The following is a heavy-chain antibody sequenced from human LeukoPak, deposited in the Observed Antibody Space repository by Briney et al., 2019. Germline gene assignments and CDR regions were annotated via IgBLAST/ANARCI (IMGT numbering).Heavy chain of an antibody. J-gene: IGHJ6*03. CDR1: GYSISSGYY. D-gene: IGHD1-26*01. CDR3: ARHFPRSYGVGYMDV. Sequence: SETLSLTCAVSGYSISSGYYWGWIRQPPGKGLEWIGSIYHSGSTYYNPSLKSRVTISVDTSKNQFSLKLSSVTAADTAVHYCARHFPRSYGVGYMDVWGKGTTVTVSS. CDR2: IYHSGST. V-gene: IGHV4-38-2*01.